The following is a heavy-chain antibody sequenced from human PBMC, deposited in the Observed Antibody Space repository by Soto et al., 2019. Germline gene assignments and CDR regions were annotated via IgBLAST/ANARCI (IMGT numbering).Heavy chain of an antibody. D-gene: IGHD3-3*01. Sequence: EVQLLESGGGLVQPGGSLRLSCAASGFTFSSYAMSWVRQAPGKGLEWVSAISGSGGSTYYADSVKGRFTISRDNSKNTLYLQMNSLRAEDTAVYYCAKARRGDFWSGYYFDSWGQGTLVTVSS. CDR3: AKARRGDFWSGYYFDS. CDR1: GFTFSSYA. J-gene: IGHJ4*02. CDR2: ISGSGGST. V-gene: IGHV3-23*01.